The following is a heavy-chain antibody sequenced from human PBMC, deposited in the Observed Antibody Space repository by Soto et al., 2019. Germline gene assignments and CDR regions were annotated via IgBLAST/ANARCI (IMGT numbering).Heavy chain of an antibody. CDR1: GGTFSSYA. V-gene: IGHV1-69*13. CDR3: AREDGHSNYEDYYGMDV. Sequence: GASVKVSCKASGGTFSSYAISWVRQAPGQGLEWMGGIIPIFGTANYAQKFQGRVTITADESTSTAYMELSSLRSEDTAVYYCAREDGHSNYEDYYGMDVWGQGTTVTVSS. D-gene: IGHD4-4*01. CDR2: IIPIFGTA. J-gene: IGHJ6*02.